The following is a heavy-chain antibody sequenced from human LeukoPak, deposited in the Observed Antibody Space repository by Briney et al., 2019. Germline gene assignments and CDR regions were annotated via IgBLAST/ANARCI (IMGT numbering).Heavy chain of an antibody. V-gene: IGHV3-30-3*01. Sequence: GGSLRLSCAASGFTFSSYAMHWVRQAPGKGLEWVAVISYDGSNKYYADSVKGRFTISRDNSKNTLYLQMNSLRAEDTAVYYCAKDRSSVTTVGYYFDYWGQGTLVTVSS. D-gene: IGHD4-17*01. CDR2: ISYDGSNK. CDR3: AKDRSSVTTVGYYFDY. CDR1: GFTFSSYA. J-gene: IGHJ4*02.